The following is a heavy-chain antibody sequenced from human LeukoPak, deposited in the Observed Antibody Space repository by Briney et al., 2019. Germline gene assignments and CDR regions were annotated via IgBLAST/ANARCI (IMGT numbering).Heavy chain of an antibody. J-gene: IGHJ4*02. V-gene: IGHV3-48*01. D-gene: IGHD2-15*01. CDR3: VRVKGSYFDY. CDR1: GFPLSSYS. Sequence: GGSLRLSCAASGFPLSSYSINRVRQAPGKGLEWVSYISSSGSAIYYVDSVKGRFTVSRDNAKNSLFLQMNSPRAEDTAVYYCVRVKGSYFDYWGQGALVTVSS. CDR2: ISSSGSAI.